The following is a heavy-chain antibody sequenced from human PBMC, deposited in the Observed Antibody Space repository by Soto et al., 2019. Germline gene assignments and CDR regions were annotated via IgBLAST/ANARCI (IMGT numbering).Heavy chain of an antibody. CDR2: IYHSGST. Sequence: SETLSLTCAVSGGSISSGGYSWSWIRQPPGKGLEWIGYIYHSGSTYYNPSLKSRVTISVDRSKNQFSLKLSSVTAADTAVYYCARVVAVVPAATFWFDPWGQGTLVTVSS. V-gene: IGHV4-30-2*01. CDR3: ARVVAVVPAATFWFDP. J-gene: IGHJ5*02. CDR1: GGSISSGGYS. D-gene: IGHD2-2*01.